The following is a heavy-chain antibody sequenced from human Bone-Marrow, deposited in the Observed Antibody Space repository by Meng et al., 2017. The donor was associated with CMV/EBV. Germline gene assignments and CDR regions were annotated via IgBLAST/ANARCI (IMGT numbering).Heavy chain of an antibody. CDR2: IIYSGGSA. CDR3: AKVGQTVRKRYFYGVDG. J-gene: IGHJ6*02. V-gene: IGHV3-23*03. D-gene: IGHD1-14*01. Sequence: GESLKISCAASGFTFSSYAMTWVRQAPGKGLEWVSIIYSGGSAYYTDSVKGRFTISRDNSQDTLYLQMDSLRAEDTAVYYCAKVGQTVRKRYFYGVDGWGRGTTVTVSS. CDR1: GFTFSSYA.